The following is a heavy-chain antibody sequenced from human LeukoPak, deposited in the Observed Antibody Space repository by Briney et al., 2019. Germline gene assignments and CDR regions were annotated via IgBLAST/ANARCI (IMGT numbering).Heavy chain of an antibody. V-gene: IGHV1-18*01. J-gene: IGHJ6*03. CDR3: ARGSANPGEVWFGELLYYYYYMDV. CDR1: GYTFTSYG. CDR2: ISAYNGHT. D-gene: IGHD3-10*01. Sequence: ASVKVSCKASGYTFTSYGISWVRQAPGQGLEWMGWISAYNGHTYYPQKLQGRFTMTTDTSTSTAYMELRSLRSDDTAVYYCARGSANPGEVWFGELLYYYYYMDVWGKGTTVTISS.